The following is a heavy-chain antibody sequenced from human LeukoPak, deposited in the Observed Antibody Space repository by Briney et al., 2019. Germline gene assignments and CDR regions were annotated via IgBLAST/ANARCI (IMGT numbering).Heavy chain of an antibody. D-gene: IGHD3-16*01. J-gene: IGHJ4*02. CDR1: GFSFDDFA. Sequence: PGGSLRLSCAASGFSFDDFAMHWVRQAPGKGLEWVSGITWNGGTIDYADSVKGRFTISRDNAKNSLYLQMNSLRAEDTAVYYCARDWGYAFDYWGQGTLVTVSS. CDR3: ARDWGYAFDY. CDR2: ITWNGGTI. V-gene: IGHV3-9*01.